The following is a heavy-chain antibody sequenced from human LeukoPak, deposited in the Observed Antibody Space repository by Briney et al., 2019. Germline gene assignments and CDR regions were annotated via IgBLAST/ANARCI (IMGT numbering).Heavy chain of an antibody. CDR2: ISYDGSNK. Sequence: SCKASGYTFTGYYMHWVRQAPGKGLEWVAVISYDGSNKYCADSVKGRFTISRDNSKNTLYLQMNSLRAEGTAVYYCASSAYYYGSGSYFLYWGQGTLVTVSS. CDR3: ASSAYYYGSGSYFLY. CDR1: GYTFTGYY. D-gene: IGHD3-10*01. J-gene: IGHJ4*02. V-gene: IGHV3-30-3*01.